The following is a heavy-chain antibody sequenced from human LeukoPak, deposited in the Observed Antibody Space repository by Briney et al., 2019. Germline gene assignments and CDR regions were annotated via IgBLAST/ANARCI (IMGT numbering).Heavy chain of an antibody. CDR2: IKSDGSTT. CDR1: GFMFSSYW. V-gene: IGHV3-74*03. CDR3: ARDGVSGSYGAFDI. D-gene: IGHD3-16*01. J-gene: IGHJ3*02. Sequence: GGSLRLSCVASGFMFSSYWMHGVRQAPGKGLVWVSGIKSDGSTTKYADSVKGRFTISRDNAKNTLYLQMNSLRAEGTAVYYCARDGVSGSYGAFDIWGQGTMVTVSS.